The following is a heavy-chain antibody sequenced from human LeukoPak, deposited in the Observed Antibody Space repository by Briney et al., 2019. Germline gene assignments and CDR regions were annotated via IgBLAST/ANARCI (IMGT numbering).Heavy chain of an antibody. J-gene: IGHJ4*02. CDR1: GFSFDDYG. Sequence: GGSLRLSCAASGFSFDDYGMSWARQAPGMGLEWVTGINRNGGSTTYADSVKGRFTISRANAKNSLYLQMNSLRAEDTALYFCSRSRSGSQVLPSDYWGQGTLVTVSS. CDR3: SRSRSGSQVLPSDY. D-gene: IGHD2-2*01. CDR2: INRNGGST. V-gene: IGHV3-20*04.